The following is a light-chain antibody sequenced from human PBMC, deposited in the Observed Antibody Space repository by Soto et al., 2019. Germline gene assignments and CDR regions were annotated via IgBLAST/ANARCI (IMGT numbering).Light chain of an antibody. V-gene: IGLV2-23*01. Sequence: QSVLTQPASVSGSPGQSITVSCTGISSDVGSYSLVSWYHQSPGKAPKLVIYEGTKRPSGVSNRLSASKSGNTASLTISGLQAEDEGDYYCCSYTSNTVVFGGGTQLTVL. CDR2: EGT. J-gene: IGLJ2*01. CDR3: CSYTSNTVV. CDR1: SSDVGSYSL.